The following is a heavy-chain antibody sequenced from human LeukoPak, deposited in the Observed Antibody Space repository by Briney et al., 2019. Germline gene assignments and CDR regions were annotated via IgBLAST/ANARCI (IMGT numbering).Heavy chain of an antibody. CDR2: ISAYNGNT. Sequence: GASVKVSCKASGYAFTSYGISWVRQAPGQGLEWMVWISAYNGNTNYAPKLQGRVTMTTDTSTSTAYMELRSLRSDDTAVYYCAREDCSGGSCYSLSLTPVFHVFDIWGQGTMVTVSS. J-gene: IGHJ3*02. V-gene: IGHV1-18*01. CDR3: AREDCSGGSCYSLSLTPVFHVFDI. CDR1: GYAFTSYG. D-gene: IGHD2-15*01.